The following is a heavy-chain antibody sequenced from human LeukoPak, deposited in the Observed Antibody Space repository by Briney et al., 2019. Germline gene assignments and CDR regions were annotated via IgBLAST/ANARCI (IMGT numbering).Heavy chain of an antibody. V-gene: IGHV4-34*01. Sequence: NPSETLSLTCAAYGGSFSGYYWSWIRQPPGKGLEWIGEINHSGSTNYNPSLKSRVTISVDTSKNQFSLKLSSVTAADTAVYYCARVRGLLGDAFDIWGQGTMVTVSS. J-gene: IGHJ3*02. CDR1: GGSFSGYY. D-gene: IGHD3-10*01. CDR2: INHSGST. CDR3: ARVRGLLGDAFDI.